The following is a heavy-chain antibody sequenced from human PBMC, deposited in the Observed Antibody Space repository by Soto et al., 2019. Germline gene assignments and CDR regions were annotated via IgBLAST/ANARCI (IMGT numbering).Heavy chain of an antibody. V-gene: IGHV4-31*03. J-gene: IGHJ5*02. CDR1: GGFISSYGYC. D-gene: IGHD4-4*01. Sequence: QVQLQASGPGLVEPSQTLSLACSVSGGFISSYGYCWSWIRQHQAKGLEWIGYLCHGGCTYYNPPLQVRVTVTVVTSKDRFSRSLNSVTAADTAVYYCARVWLRVSYSNHDAGCDPWGQGTLVTVSS. CDR2: LCHGGCT. CDR3: ARVWLRVSYSNHDAGCDP.